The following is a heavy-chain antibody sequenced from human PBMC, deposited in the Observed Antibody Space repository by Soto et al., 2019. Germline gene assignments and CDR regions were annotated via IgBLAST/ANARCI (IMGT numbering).Heavy chain of an antibody. Sequence: EVQLLESGGGLVQPGGSLRLSCAASGFTFSSFAMTWVRQAPGEGLEWVSSISSSGETTYYSDSVKGRFTISRDVSKNMVYLQMTSLRAEDTAVYFCVQDWTGNSCPCMVVWGQGTTVTVSS. CDR1: GFTFSSFA. V-gene: IGHV3-23*01. CDR3: VQDWTGNSCPCMVV. J-gene: IGHJ6*02. D-gene: IGHD6-13*01. CDR2: ISSSGETT.